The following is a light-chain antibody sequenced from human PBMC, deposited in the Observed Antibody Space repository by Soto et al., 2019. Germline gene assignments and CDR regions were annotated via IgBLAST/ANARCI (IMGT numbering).Light chain of an antibody. V-gene: IGKV1-5*01. Sequence: DIQMTQSPSSLSASVGDRVTITCRASESISTWLAWFQQKPGKAPNLLIYDASSLQSGVPSRFSGSGSGTDFTLTISSLQPEDFATYYCQRLNSYPITFGQGTRLEIK. CDR2: DAS. CDR1: ESISTW. J-gene: IGKJ5*01. CDR3: QRLNSYPIT.